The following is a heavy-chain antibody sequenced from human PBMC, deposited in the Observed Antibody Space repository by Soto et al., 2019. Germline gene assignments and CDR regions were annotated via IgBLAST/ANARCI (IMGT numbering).Heavy chain of an antibody. CDR1: GFTFSRYD. CDR2: ISIDGKTK. Sequence: QVHLVESGGGVVQPGRSLRLSCAASGFTFSRYDFHWVRQPPGKGLEWLAVISIDGKTKYYADSVKGRFTISRDNSKSVLYLDMNSLRGDDTAVYYCARDFGLGAPEYLDYWGQGTLVTVSS. J-gene: IGHJ4*02. D-gene: IGHD1-26*01. CDR3: ARDFGLGAPEYLDY. V-gene: IGHV3-30*04.